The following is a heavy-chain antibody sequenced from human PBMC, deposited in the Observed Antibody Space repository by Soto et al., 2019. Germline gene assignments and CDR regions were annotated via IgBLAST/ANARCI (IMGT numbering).Heavy chain of an antibody. CDR3: ARGSRGYQLLFY. CDR1: GYTFTSYD. Sequence: ASVKVSCKASGYTFTSYDINWVRQATGQGLEWMGWMNPNSGNTGYAQKFQGRVTMTRNTSISTAYMELSSLRSEDTAVYYCARGSRGYQLLFYWGQGTLVTVSS. CDR2: MNPNSGNT. J-gene: IGHJ4*02. D-gene: IGHD2-2*01. V-gene: IGHV1-8*01.